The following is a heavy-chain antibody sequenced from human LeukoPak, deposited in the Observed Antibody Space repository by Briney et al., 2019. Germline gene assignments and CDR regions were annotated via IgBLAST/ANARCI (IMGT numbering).Heavy chain of an antibody. CDR1: GFTVSSNY. V-gene: IGHV3-53*01. Sequence: GGSLRLSCAASGFTVSSNYMSWVRQAPGRGLEWVSVIYSGGSTYYADSVKGRFTISRDNSKNTLYLQLNSLRAEDTAVYYCATESGVVGLFDYWGQGTLVTVSS. D-gene: IGHD2-21*01. CDR3: ATESGVVGLFDY. CDR2: IYSGGST. J-gene: IGHJ4*02.